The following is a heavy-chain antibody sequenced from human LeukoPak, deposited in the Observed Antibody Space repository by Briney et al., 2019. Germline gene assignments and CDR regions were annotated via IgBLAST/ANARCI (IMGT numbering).Heavy chain of an antibody. V-gene: IGHV1-69*04. D-gene: IGHD6-6*01. J-gene: IGHJ3*02. Sequence: SVKVSCKASGGTFSSYAISWVRQAPGQGLEWMGRIIPILGIANYALKFQGRVTITADKSTSTAYMELSRLRSDDTAVYYCATYKLEYSSSSDAFDIWGQGTMVTVSS. CDR3: ATYKLEYSSSSDAFDI. CDR1: GGTFSSYA. CDR2: IIPILGIA.